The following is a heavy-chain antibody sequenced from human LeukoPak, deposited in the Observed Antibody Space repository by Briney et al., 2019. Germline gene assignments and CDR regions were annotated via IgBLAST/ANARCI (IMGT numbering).Heavy chain of an antibody. J-gene: IGHJ5*02. CDR1: GGSISSSGSY. D-gene: IGHD6-6*01. CDR3: ARVMAARREDLNWFDP. V-gene: IGHV4-39*07. CDR2: IYYSGNT. Sequence: SETLSLTCTVSGGSISSSGSYWGWIRQPPGKGLEWIGSIYYSGNTYNPSLKSRVTISVDTSKNQLSLNLTSVNAADTAVYYCARVMAARREDLNWFDPWGQGTLVTVSS.